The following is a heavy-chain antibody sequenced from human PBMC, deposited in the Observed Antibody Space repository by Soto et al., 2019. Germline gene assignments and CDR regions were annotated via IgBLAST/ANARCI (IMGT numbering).Heavy chain of an antibody. V-gene: IGHV3-33*01. CDR1: GFTFSSYG. Sequence: SLILSCAASGFTFSSYGMHWVRQAPGKGLEWVAVIWYDGSNKYYADSVKGRFTISRDNSKNTLYLQMNSLRAGDTAVYYCARASPGYYYYGMDVWGQGTTVTVS. CDR2: IWYDGSNK. J-gene: IGHJ6*02. CDR3: ARASPGYYYYGMDV.